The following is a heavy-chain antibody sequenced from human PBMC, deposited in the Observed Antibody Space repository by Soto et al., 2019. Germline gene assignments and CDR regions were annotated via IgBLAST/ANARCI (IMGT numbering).Heavy chain of an antibody. Sequence: SVKVSCKASGYTFSNYAMSWVRQAPGQGLEWMGRIIPFLGIANSAQKFQGRVTITADKSTSTAYMELSSLRSEDTAVYYCASPSGNSGYGPSLDAFDIWGQGTMVTVSS. CDR1: GYTFSNYA. CDR3: ASPSGNSGYGPSLDAFDI. CDR2: IIPFLGIA. V-gene: IGHV1-69*04. J-gene: IGHJ3*02. D-gene: IGHD5-12*01.